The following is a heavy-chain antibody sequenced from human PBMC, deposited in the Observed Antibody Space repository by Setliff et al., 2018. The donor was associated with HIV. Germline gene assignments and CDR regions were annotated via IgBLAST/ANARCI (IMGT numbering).Heavy chain of an antibody. Sequence: ASVKVSCKASGYTFTDYYIHWVRRAPGQGLEWMGRINPNSGGTNYAQKFQGRVTMTRDRSISTAHMELSRLRSDDTAVYYCATKVYCTNGVCLDAFDVWGQGTMVTVSS. J-gene: IGHJ3*01. CDR2: INPNSGGT. CDR1: GYTFTDYY. V-gene: IGHV1-2*06. CDR3: ATKVYCTNGVCLDAFDV. D-gene: IGHD2-8*01.